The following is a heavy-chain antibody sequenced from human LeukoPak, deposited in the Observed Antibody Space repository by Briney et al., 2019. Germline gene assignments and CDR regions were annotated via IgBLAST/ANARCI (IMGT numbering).Heavy chain of an antibody. CDR2: IIPVFGTA. J-gene: IGHJ6*03. D-gene: IGHD3-3*01. CDR1: GYTFTGYY. CDR3: ARSYDFWSGNQPYYYYYMDV. Sequence: SVKVSCKASGYTFTGYYMHWVRQAPGQGLEWMGGIIPVFGTANYAQKFQGRVTITTDESTSTAYMELSSLRSEDTAVYYCARSYDFWSGNQPYYYYYMDVWGKGTTVTVSS. V-gene: IGHV1-69*05.